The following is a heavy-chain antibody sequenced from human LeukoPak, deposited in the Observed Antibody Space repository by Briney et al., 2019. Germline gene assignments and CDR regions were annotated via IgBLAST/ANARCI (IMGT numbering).Heavy chain of an antibody. CDR2: ISWNSGSI. J-gene: IGHJ4*02. D-gene: IGHD2-2*01. Sequence: GGSLRLSCAASGFTFSSYAMSWVRQAPGKGLEWVSGISWNSGSIGYADSVKGRFTISRDNAKNSLYLQMNSLRAEDTALYYCAKGGYCSSTSCYFDYWGQGTLVTVSS. CDR3: AKGGYCSSTSCYFDY. V-gene: IGHV3-9*01. CDR1: GFTFSSYA.